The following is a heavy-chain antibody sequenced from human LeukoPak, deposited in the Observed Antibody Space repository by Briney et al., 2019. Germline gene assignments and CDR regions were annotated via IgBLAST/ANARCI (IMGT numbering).Heavy chain of an antibody. CDR3: ARGWGYYYGMDV. CDR1: GGSFSGYY. V-gene: IGHV4-34*01. Sequence: KPSETLSLTCAVYGGSFSGYYWSWIRQPPGKGLGWIGEINHSGSTNYNPSLKSRVTISVDTSKNQFSLKLSSVTAADTAVYYCARGWGYYYGMDVWGQGTTVTVSS. D-gene: IGHD7-27*01. CDR2: INHSGST. J-gene: IGHJ6*02.